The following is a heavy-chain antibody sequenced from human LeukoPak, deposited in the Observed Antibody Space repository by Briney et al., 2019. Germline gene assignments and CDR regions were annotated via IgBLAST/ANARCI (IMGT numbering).Heavy chain of an antibody. CDR3: AKTMRRDNWFDP. CDR2: ISDSGANT. Sequence: PGGSLRLSCAASGFTFSTYAMSWVRQTPGKGLEWVSTISDSGANTYYADSVRGRFTISRDNSKNTLYLQMNSLRAEDTAVYYCAKTMRRDNWFDPWGQGTLVTVSS. V-gene: IGHV3-23*01. CDR1: GFTFSTYA. J-gene: IGHJ5*02. D-gene: IGHD3-3*01.